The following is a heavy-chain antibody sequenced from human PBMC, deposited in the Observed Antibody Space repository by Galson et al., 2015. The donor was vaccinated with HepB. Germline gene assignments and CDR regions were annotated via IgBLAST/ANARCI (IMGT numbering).Heavy chain of an antibody. V-gene: IGHV1-69*13. CDR3: ARGPSNGYNFRFDY. Sequence: VKVSCKASGGTFSSYAISWVRQAPGQGLEWMGGIIPIFGTANYAQKFQGRVTITADESTSTAYMELSSLRSEDTAVYYCARGPSNGYNFRFDYWGQGTLVTVSS. J-gene: IGHJ4*02. D-gene: IGHD5-24*01. CDR1: GGTFSSYA. CDR2: IIPIFGTA.